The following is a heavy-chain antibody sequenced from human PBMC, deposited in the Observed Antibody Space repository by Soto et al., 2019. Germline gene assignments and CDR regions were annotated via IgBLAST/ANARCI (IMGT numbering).Heavy chain of an antibody. J-gene: IGHJ6*02. CDR2: IIPILFIA. CDR3: SRGYGDSSSGDYYYGMDV. CDR1: GGTFSSYT. D-gene: IGHD4-17*01. Sequence: SVKVSCKASGGTFSSYTISLVRQAPVQVLELIVRIIPILFIANYAQKFQGRVTITADKSTITAYIELSILRSDDTAVYYCSRGYGDSSSGDYYYGMDVWG. V-gene: IGHV1-69*02.